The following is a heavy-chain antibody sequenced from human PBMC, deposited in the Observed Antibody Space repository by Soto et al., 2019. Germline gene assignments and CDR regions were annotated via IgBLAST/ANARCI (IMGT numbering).Heavy chain of an antibody. J-gene: IGHJ4*02. Sequence: PSETLSLTCTVSGGSISSYYWSWIRQPAGKGLEWIGRIYTSGSTNYNPSLKSRVTMSVDTSKNQFSLKLSSVTAADTAVYYCARARIAVAAPGYYFDYWGQGTMVTVYS. V-gene: IGHV4-4*07. CDR1: GGSISSYY. CDR3: ARARIAVAAPGYYFDY. CDR2: IYTSGST. D-gene: IGHD6-19*01.